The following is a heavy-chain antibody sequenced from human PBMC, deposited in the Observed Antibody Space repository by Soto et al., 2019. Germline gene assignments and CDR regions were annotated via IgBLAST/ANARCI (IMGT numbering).Heavy chain of an antibody. CDR3: ARYGWGRYSYGHHRYYGMAV. Sequence: SVKVSCKASGGTFSSYAISWVRQAPGQGLEWMGGIIPIFGTANYAQKFQGRVTITADESTSTAYMELSSLRSEDTAVYYCARYGWGRYSYGHHRYYGMAVWGQGTTAPVS. CDR1: GGTFSSYA. J-gene: IGHJ6*02. D-gene: IGHD5-18*01. V-gene: IGHV1-69*13. CDR2: IIPIFGTA.